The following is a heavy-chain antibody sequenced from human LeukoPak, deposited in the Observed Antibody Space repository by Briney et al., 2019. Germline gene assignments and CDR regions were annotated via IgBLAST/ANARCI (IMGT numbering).Heavy chain of an antibody. CDR3: ARGALVGTVYFFDY. CDR2: ITRGSAHI. CDR1: GLSFRDYG. Sequence: GGSLRLSCTTSGLSFRDYGITWVRQAPGKGLEWVSAITRGSAHIYYADSLKGRFTISGDHSTNSVHLQMNSLRVDDTAVYYCARGALVGTVYFFDYWGPGTVVTVSS. D-gene: IGHD1-26*01. J-gene: IGHJ4*02. V-gene: IGHV3-21*01.